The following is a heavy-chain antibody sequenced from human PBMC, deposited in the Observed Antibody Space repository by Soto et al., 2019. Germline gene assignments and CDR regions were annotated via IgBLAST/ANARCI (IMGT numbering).Heavy chain of an antibody. CDR3: ARDHTMTVSARRRDFVSNRQNEDTRYYGRDV. D-gene: IGHD3-22*01. J-gene: IGHJ6*02. Sequence: QLVQSGGGVVQPGGSLRLTCAASTFDLSHYAIHWVRQAPGKGLEWVALLSFDGSEKFFIDSVKGRFTISRDSSNNRVFLQMNSLGGDDRAVYYCARDHTMTVSARRRDFVSNRQNEDTRYYGRDVWGQGATVSVSS. CDR1: TFDLSHYA. CDR2: LSFDGSEK. V-gene: IGHV3-30*04.